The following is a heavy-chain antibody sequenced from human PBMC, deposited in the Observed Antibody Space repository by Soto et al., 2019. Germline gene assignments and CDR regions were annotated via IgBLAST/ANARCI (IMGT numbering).Heavy chain of an antibody. CDR3: ASPNCSSTSCHDDFWSGPRAFDI. V-gene: IGHV3-21*01. Sequence: GGSLRLSCAASGFTFSSYGMNWVRQAPGKGLEWVSSISSSSSYIYYANSVKGRFTISRDNAKNSLYLQMNSLRAEDTAVYYCASPNCSSTSCHDDFWSGPRAFDIWGQGTMVTVSS. CDR2: ISSSSSYI. J-gene: IGHJ3*02. CDR1: GFTFSSYG. D-gene: IGHD2-2*01.